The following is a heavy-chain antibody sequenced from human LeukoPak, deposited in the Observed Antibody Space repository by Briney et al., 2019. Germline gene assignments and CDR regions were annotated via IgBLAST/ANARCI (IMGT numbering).Heavy chain of an antibody. Sequence: SETLSLTCSVSGYSISSGYFWGWIRQSPGKGLEWIASIFHSGSTFHNPSLKSRVTISVDTSKNQFSLRLSSVTAADTAVYYCARVKVPAATLYYYYYMDVWGKGTTVTISS. CDR2: IFHSGST. CDR1: GYSISSGYF. J-gene: IGHJ6*03. D-gene: IGHD2-2*01. V-gene: IGHV4-38-2*02. CDR3: ARVKVPAATLYYYYYMDV.